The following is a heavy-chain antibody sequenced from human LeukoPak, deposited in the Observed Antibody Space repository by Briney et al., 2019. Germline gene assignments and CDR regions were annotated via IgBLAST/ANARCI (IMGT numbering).Heavy chain of an antibody. V-gene: IGHV1-18*04. J-gene: IGHJ4*02. CDR1: GYTFTNYG. CDR3: ARVPPSAHQLLSSDY. Sequence: GASVMVSCKASGYTFTNYGISWVRQAPGQGLEWMAWISANNGETRYAQNLQGRLTMTTDTSTSTAYMELRSLRPDDTAVYYCARVPPSAHQLLSSDYWGQGTQVTASS. D-gene: IGHD2-2*01. CDR2: ISANNGET.